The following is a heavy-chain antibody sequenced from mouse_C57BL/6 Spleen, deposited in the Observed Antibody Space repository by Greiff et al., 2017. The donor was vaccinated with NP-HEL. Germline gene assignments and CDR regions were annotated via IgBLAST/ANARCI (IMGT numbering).Heavy chain of an antibody. CDR3: AGDGKYYYAMDY. CDR2: INPSSGYT. CDR1: GYTFTSYW. Sequence: QVQLQQSGAELAKPGASVKLSCKASGYTFTSYWMHWVKQRPGQGLEWIGYINPSSGYTKYNQKFKDKATLTADKSSRTAYMQLSSLTYMDSAVFYRAGDGKYYYAMDYWGQGTSGTGSS. J-gene: IGHJ4*01. D-gene: IGHD2-1*01. V-gene: IGHV1-7*01.